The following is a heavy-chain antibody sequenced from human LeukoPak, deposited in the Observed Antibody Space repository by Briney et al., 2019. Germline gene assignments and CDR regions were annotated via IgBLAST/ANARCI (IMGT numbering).Heavy chain of an antibody. CDR1: GVSINDYY. V-gene: IGHV4-34*01. CDR3: ARIRCGHSGSVCYNH. D-gene: IGHD3-9*01. Sequence: SETLSLTCGVFGVSINDYYWSWIRQSPGKGLEGIGEISHTEGTRYNPSLESRVTMSVGTSENQLSLKLIFVTAADTAVYYCARIRCGHSGSVCYNHWGPGTLVTVSS. CDR2: ISHTEGT. J-gene: IGHJ4*02.